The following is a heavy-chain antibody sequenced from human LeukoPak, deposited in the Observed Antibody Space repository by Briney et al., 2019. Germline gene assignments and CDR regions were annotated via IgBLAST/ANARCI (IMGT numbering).Heavy chain of an antibody. CDR3: AREPSDVVVVPADDYGMDV. D-gene: IGHD2-2*01. CDR2: ISSSSSYT. J-gene: IGHJ6*02. CDR1: GFTFSDYY. V-gene: IGHV3-11*05. Sequence: GGSLRLSCAASGFTFSDYYMSWTRQAPGKGLEWVSYISSSSSYTNYADSVKGRFTISRDNAKNSLYLQMNSLRAEDTAVYYCAREPSDVVVVPADDYGMDVWGQGTTVTVSS.